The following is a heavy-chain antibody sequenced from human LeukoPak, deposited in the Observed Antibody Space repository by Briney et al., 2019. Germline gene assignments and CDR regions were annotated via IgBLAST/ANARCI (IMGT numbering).Heavy chain of an antibody. CDR1: GGSISSGSYY. CDR2: IYTSGST. D-gene: IGHD6-25*01. J-gene: IGHJ5*02. CDR3: AREAAYNWFDP. Sequence: SETLSLTCTASGGSISSGSYYWSWIRQPAGKGLEWIGRIYTSGSTNYNPSLKSRVTISVDTSKNQFSLKLSSVTAADTAVYYCAREAAYNWFDPWGQGTLVTVSS. V-gene: IGHV4-61*02.